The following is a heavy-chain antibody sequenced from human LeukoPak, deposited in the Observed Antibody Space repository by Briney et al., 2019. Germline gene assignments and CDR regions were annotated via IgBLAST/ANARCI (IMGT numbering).Heavy chain of an antibody. CDR3: ASLYNWNYASPYYMDV. CDR2: IYHSGAT. CDR1: DVSITNAYY. V-gene: IGHV4-38-2*02. D-gene: IGHD1-7*01. J-gene: IGHJ6*03. Sequence: SETLSLTCSVSDVSITNAYYWGWIRQPPGRGLEYLGNIYHSGATYYNPSLKSRVTISEDTSNNQFSLKLSSVTAADTAMYYCASLYNWNYASPYYMDVWGKGTTVTVSS.